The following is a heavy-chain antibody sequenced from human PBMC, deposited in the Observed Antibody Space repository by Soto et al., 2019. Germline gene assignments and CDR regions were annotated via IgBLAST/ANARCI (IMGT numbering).Heavy chain of an antibody. CDR3: AREKVPAAIHHTWSDP. Sequence: PSETLSLTCTVSGGSISTGDYFWSWLRQPPGKGLEWIGYNYYSGSTYYNPSLGSRITISLDTSKNQFSLKLSSVTAADTAVYYCAREKVPAAIHHTWSDPWGQGTLVTVSS. CDR2: NYYSGST. V-gene: IGHV4-30-4*01. D-gene: IGHD2-2*02. CDR1: GGSISTGDYF. J-gene: IGHJ5*02.